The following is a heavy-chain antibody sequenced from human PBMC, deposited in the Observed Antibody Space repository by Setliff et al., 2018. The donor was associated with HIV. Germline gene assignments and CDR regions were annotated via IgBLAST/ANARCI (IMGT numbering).Heavy chain of an antibody. D-gene: IGHD6-13*01. CDR2: IYHSGST. CDR3: ARGYGSWDY. CDR1: GYSISSAYY. J-gene: IGHJ4*02. Sequence: SETLSLTCAVSGYSISSAYYWGWVRQSPGKGLEWIGSIYHSGSTYYNPSLKSRVTISVDTSKNEFSLKLSSVTAADTAIYYCARGYGSWDYWGQGTLVTVSS. V-gene: IGHV4-38-2*01.